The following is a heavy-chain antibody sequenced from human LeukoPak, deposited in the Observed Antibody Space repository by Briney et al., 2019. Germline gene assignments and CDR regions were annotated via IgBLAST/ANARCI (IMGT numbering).Heavy chain of an antibody. CDR2: ISYDGSNK. Sequence: GGSLRLSCAASGFTFSSYAMHWVRQAPGKGLEWVAVISYDGSNKYYADSVKGRFTISRDNSKNTLYLQMNSLRAEDTAVYYCASGMDYYDSSGYYSRDYWGQGTLVTVSS. J-gene: IGHJ4*02. CDR1: GFTFSSYA. V-gene: IGHV3-30-3*01. CDR3: ASGMDYYDSSGYYSRDY. D-gene: IGHD3-22*01.